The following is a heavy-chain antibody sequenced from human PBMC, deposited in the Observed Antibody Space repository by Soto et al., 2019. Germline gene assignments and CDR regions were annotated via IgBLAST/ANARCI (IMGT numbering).Heavy chain of an antibody. D-gene: IGHD2-8*02. CDR2: FYYSGSS. CDR1: GGSISSYY. CDR3: ARYWSNWIDP. Sequence: SETLSLTCIVSGGSISSYYWSWIRQPPGKGLECIGYFYYSGSSNYNPSLRSRVTMSVDTSKNQFSLKLTSVTAADTAVYYCARYWSNWIDPWGQGTLVTVSS. J-gene: IGHJ5*02. V-gene: IGHV4-59*01.